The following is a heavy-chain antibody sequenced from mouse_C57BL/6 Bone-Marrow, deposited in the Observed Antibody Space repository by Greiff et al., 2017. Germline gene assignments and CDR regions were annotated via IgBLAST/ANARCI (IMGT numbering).Heavy chain of an antibody. CDR3: ARPIYYYGSSPFDY. CDR2: ISSGSSTI. Sequence: DVMLVESGGGLVKPGGSLKLSCAASGFTFSDYGMHWVRQAPEKGLEWVAYISSGSSTIYYADTVKGRFTISRDNAKNTLFLQMTSLRSEDTAMYYCARPIYYYGSSPFDYWGQGTTLTVSS. CDR1: GFTFSDYG. D-gene: IGHD1-1*01. J-gene: IGHJ2*01. V-gene: IGHV5-17*01.